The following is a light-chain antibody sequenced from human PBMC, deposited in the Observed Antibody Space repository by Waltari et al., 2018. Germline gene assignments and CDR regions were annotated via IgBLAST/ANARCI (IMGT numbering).Light chain of an antibody. Sequence: EIVLTQSPGTLSLSPGERATLSCRASQSVNSNYLAWNQQKPGQAPRLLIYGASSRATGIPDRFSGSGSGTDFIFTISRLEPEDFAVYYCQQYGSSPPYTFGQGTKLEIK. CDR1: QSVNSNY. J-gene: IGKJ2*01. CDR2: GAS. V-gene: IGKV3-20*01. CDR3: QQYGSSPPYT.